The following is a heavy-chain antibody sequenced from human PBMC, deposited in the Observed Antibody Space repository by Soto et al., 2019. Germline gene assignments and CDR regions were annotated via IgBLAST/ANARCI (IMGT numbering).Heavy chain of an antibody. D-gene: IGHD4-17*01. CDR1: GYTFTSYY. J-gene: IGHJ4*02. V-gene: IGHV1-46*01. Sequence: ASVKVSCKASGYTFTSYYMHWVRQAPGRGLEWIGIINPSGGSTSYAQKFQGRVTMTRDTSTSTVYMELSSLRSEDTAVYYCARVAGDYPGSYYFDYWGQGTLVTVSS. CDR2: INPSGGST. CDR3: ARVAGDYPGSYYFDY.